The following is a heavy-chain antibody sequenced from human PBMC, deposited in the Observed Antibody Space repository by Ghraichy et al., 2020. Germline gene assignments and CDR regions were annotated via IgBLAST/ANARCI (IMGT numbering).Heavy chain of an antibody. Sequence: SETLSLTCAVSDGSFSGYYWNWIRQPPGRGLEWIGEINHSGNTNYNPSLKSRVTISLDTSHNQFSLKLSSVTAADTAVYYCARGDGASPWFAYWGPGNLVTVSS. CDR1: DGSFSGYY. CDR3: ARGDGASPWFAY. D-gene: IGHD1-26*01. J-gene: IGHJ4*02. CDR2: INHSGNT. V-gene: IGHV4-34*01.